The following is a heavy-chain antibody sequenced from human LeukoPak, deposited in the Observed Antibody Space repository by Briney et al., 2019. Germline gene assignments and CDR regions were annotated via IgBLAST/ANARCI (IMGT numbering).Heavy chain of an antibody. CDR3: TTVPYYYDNSGYYHGVFDY. V-gene: IGHV3-15*01. J-gene: IGHJ4*02. CDR1: GFTFSNAW. CDR2: IKSKTDGGTT. D-gene: IGHD3-22*01. Sequence: TSGGSLRLSCAASGFTFSNAWMSWVRRAPGKGLEWVGRIKSKTDGGTTDYAAPVKGRFTISKDDSKNTLYLQMNSLKTEDTAVYYCTTVPYYYDNSGYYHGVFDYWGQGTLVTVSS.